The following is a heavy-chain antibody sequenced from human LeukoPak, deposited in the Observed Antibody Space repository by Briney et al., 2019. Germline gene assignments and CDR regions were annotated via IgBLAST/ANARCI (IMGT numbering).Heavy chain of an antibody. Sequence: GGSLRLSCAASGFTFSSYWMHWVRQAPGKGLVWVSRINSDGSSTSYAASVKGRFTISRDNAKNPPYLQMNSLIAEDAAAYYYARDRLLCSGGSCCPGCYYYGMDVWGKGTTVTVSS. CDR2: INSDGSST. CDR1: GFTFSSYW. V-gene: IGHV3-74*01. CDR3: ARDRLLCSGGSCCPGCYYYGMDV. D-gene: IGHD2-15*01. J-gene: IGHJ6*04.